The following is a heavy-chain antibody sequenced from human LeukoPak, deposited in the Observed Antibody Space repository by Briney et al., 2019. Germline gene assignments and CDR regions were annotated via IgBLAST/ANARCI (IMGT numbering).Heavy chain of an antibody. Sequence: SETLSLTCAVYSGSFSGYYWSWIRQPPGKGLEWIGEINHSGSTDYNPFLKSRVTISVDTSKNQFSLKLSSVTAADAAVYYCASRYSYGTLDYWGQGTLVTVSS. V-gene: IGHV4-34*01. D-gene: IGHD5-18*01. CDR2: INHSGST. J-gene: IGHJ4*02. CDR1: SGSFSGYY. CDR3: ASRYSYGTLDY.